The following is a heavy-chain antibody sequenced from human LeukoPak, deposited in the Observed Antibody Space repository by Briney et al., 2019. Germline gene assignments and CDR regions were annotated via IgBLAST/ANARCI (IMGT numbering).Heavy chain of an antibody. J-gene: IGHJ4*02. CDR2: IVVGSGNT. D-gene: IGHD3-3*01. CDR3: AAAPYDFWSGYYSPFDY. Sequence: ASVKVSCKASGFTFTSSAVQWVRQARGQRLEWVGWIVVGSGNTNYAQKIQERVTITRDMSTSTAYMELSSLRSEDTAVYYCAAAPYDFWSGYYSPFDYWGQGTLVTVSS. V-gene: IGHV1-58*01. CDR1: GFTFTSSA.